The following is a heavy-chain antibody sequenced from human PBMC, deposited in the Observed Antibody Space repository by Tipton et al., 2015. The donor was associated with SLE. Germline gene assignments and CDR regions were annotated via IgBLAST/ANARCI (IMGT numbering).Heavy chain of an antibody. J-gene: IGHJ3*02. CDR1: GGSITSYY. CDR3: AKEKYGVFDI. Sequence: TLSLTCSVSGGSITSYYWSWIRQSPGKGLEWIGYVHSTGTPNYNPSLKRRVIISVDTSKNQFSLKLNSVTAADTAVYYCAKEKYGVFDIWGQGTMVIVSS. V-gene: IGHV4-59*01. CDR2: VHSTGTP. D-gene: IGHD2-8*01.